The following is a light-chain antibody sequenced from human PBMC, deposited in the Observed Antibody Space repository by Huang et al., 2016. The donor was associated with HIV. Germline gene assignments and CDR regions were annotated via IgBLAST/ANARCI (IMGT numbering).Light chain of an antibody. CDR1: QSVSSN. CDR3: QQYNNWYPYT. Sequence: EIVTTQSPATLSASPGERVTLSCRASQSVSSNLAWYQKKPGQPPRLLIYGTSTMATGIPAMFSSSGSGTEFTLTISSLQSEDFAVYYCQQYNNWYPYTFGQGTKLEIK. J-gene: IGKJ2*01. CDR2: GTS. V-gene: IGKV3-15*01.